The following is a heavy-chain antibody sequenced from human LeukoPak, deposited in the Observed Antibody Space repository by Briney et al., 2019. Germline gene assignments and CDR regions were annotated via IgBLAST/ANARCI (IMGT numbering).Heavy chain of an antibody. V-gene: IGHV1-69*04. CDR3: ARDAVATTKIGY. J-gene: IGHJ4*02. D-gene: IGHD5-12*01. Sequence: SVKVSCKASGGTFSSYAISWVRQAPGQGLEWMGRIIPILGIANYAQKFQGRVTITADKSTSTAYMELSSLRSEDTAVYYCARDAVATTKIGYWGQGTLVTVSS. CDR1: GGTFSSYA. CDR2: IIPILGIA.